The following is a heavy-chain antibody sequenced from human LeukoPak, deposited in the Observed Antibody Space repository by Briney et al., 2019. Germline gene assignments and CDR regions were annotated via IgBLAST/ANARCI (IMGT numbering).Heavy chain of an antibody. CDR2: IIPIFGTA. J-gene: IGHJ4*02. D-gene: IGHD6-19*01. V-gene: IGHV1-69*05. CDR1: GGTFSSYA. Sequence: SVKVSCKASGGTFSSYAISWVRQAPGQGLEWMGGIIPIFGTANYAQKFQGRVTITTDESTSTAYMELSSLRSEDTAVYYCATGARRVAVAGNFDYWGQGTLVTVSS. CDR3: ATGARRVAVAGNFDY.